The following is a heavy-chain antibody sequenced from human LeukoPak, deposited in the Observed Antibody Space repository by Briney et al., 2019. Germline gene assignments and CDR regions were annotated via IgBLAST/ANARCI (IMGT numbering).Heavy chain of an antibody. CDR2: IIPILGIA. D-gene: IGHD3-10*01. Sequence: ETSLKLYCKASGSTFSSYAISCVRQAPGQGLEWMGRIIPILGIANYAQKFQGRVTITADKSTSTAYMELSSLRSEDTAVYYCARDFGYYYGSGSPRVGFDPWGQGTLVTVSS. J-gene: IGHJ5*02. CDR3: ARDFGYYYGSGSPRVGFDP. CDR1: GSTFSSYA. V-gene: IGHV1-69*04.